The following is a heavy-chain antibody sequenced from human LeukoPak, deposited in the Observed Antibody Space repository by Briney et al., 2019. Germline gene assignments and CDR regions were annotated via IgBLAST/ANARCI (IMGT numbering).Heavy chain of an antibody. CDR1: GYSFTSYR. Sequence: GESLKISCKGSGYSFTSYRIGWVRQMPGKGLEWMGITYPGDSDTRYSPSFQGQVTISADKSISAAYLQWSSLKASDTAMYYCARPLLGATAYYFDYWGQGTLVTVSS. CDR3: ARPLLGATAYYFDY. V-gene: IGHV5-51*01. D-gene: IGHD3-16*01. J-gene: IGHJ4*02. CDR2: TYPGDSDT.